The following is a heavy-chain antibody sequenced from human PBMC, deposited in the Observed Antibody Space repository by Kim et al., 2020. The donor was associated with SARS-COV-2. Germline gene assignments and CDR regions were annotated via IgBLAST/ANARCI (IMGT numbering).Heavy chain of an antibody. D-gene: IGHD2-15*01. V-gene: IGHV4-30-2*01. CDR3: ARGGGGYFDY. CDR2: ST. Sequence: STSYNPSLKRRVTISVDRSKNQFSLKLSSVTAADTAVYYCARGGGGYFDYWGQGTLVTVSS. J-gene: IGHJ4*02.